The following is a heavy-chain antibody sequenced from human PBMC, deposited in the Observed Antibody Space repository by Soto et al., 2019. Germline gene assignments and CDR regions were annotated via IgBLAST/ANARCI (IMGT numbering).Heavy chain of an antibody. D-gene: IGHD6-19*01. CDR2: ISYDGSNK. CDR1: GFTFSSYA. J-gene: IGHJ6*02. Sequence: QVQLVESGGGVVQPGRSLRLSCAASGFTFSSYAMHWVRQAPGKGLEWVAVISYDGSNKYYADSVKGRFTISRDNSKNTLYLQMNSLRAEDTAVYYCASRSSGWYAIPYYYDGMDVWGQGPTVTVSS. CDR3: ASRSSGWYAIPYYYDGMDV. V-gene: IGHV3-30-3*01.